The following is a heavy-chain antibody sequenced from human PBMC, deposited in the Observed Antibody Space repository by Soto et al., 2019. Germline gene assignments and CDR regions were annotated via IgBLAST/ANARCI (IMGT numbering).Heavy chain of an antibody. Sequence: TLSLTCAVSVGSISSGGYSWSWIRQPPGKGLEWIGYIYHSGSTYYNPSLKSRVTISVDRSKNQLSLKLSSVTAADTAVYYCARGYGDYYFDYWGQGTLVTVSS. CDR3: ARGYGDYYFDY. D-gene: IGHD4-17*01. CDR2: IYHSGST. V-gene: IGHV4-30-2*01. J-gene: IGHJ4*02. CDR1: VGSISSGGYS.